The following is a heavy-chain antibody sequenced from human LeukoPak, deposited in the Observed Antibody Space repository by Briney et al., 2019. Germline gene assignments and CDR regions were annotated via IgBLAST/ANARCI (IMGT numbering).Heavy chain of an antibody. Sequence: PGGSLRLSCAASGFTFSTYAMSWVRQAPGKGLEWVSVISGSGDSRSYADSVNGRFTISRDNSQKTLYLQMNCLRAEDTAIYYCAKTYYYDTSGSHYLDNWGQGTLVTVSS. J-gene: IGHJ4*02. CDR3: AKTYYYDTSGSHYLDN. CDR1: GFTFSTYA. V-gene: IGHV3-23*01. D-gene: IGHD3-22*01. CDR2: ISGSGDSR.